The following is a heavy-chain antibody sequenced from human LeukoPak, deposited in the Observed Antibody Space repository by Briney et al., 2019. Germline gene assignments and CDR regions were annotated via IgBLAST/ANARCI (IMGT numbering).Heavy chain of an antibody. J-gene: IGHJ6*02. D-gene: IGHD2-2*01. Sequence: GGSLRLSCAASGFTFSSYAMSWVRQAPGKGLEWVSATSGSGGSTYYADSVKGRFTISGDNSKNTLYLQMNSLRAEDTAVYYCARDRFPSRDIVVVPAASPPDVWGQGTTVTVSS. V-gene: IGHV3-23*01. CDR1: GFTFSSYA. CDR2: TSGSGGST. CDR3: ARDRFPSRDIVVVPAASPPDV.